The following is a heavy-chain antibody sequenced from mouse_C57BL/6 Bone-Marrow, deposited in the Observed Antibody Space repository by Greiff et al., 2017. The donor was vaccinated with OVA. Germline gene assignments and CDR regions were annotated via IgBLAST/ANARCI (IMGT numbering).Heavy chain of an antibody. CDR2: ISSGGSYT. D-gene: IGHD2-14*01. Sequence: DVHLVESGGDLVKPGGSLKLSCAASGFTFSSYGMSWVRQTPDKRLEWVATISSGGSYTYYPDSVKGRFTISRDNAKNTLYLQMSSLKSEDTAMYYCARLGQDFDYWGQGTTLTVSS. CDR3: ARLGQDFDY. V-gene: IGHV5-6*01. J-gene: IGHJ2*01. CDR1: GFTFSSYG.